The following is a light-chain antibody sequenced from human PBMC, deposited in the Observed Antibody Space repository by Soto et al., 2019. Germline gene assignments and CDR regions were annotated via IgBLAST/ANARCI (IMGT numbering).Light chain of an antibody. CDR2: AAS. CDR1: QGISTY. CDR3: QNYNGAPWT. Sequence: DIPMTQSPSSLSASVGDRVTITCRESQGISTYVFWYQQKPGTVPKLLIFAASTLQSGVPSRFSGSGSGTDFTLTISSLQPEDVATYYCQNYNGAPWTFGQGTKVEIK. V-gene: IGKV1-27*01. J-gene: IGKJ1*01.